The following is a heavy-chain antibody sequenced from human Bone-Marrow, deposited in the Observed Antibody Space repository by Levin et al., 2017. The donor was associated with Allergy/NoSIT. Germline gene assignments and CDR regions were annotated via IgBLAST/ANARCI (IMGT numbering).Heavy chain of an antibody. CDR1: DVSIKTYY. D-gene: IGHD6-13*01. J-gene: IGHJ6*02. V-gene: IGHV4-59*01. CDR3: AKSRFSSSWYGAGMDV. Sequence: PSETLSLTCTVSDVSIKTYYWSWIRQSPGKGLEWIGYFDDSGTSDYNPSLKSRATISIDTSNNRFSLKVTSVTAAATAVYYCAKSRFSSSWYGAGMDVWGQGATVIVSS. CDR2: FDDSGTS.